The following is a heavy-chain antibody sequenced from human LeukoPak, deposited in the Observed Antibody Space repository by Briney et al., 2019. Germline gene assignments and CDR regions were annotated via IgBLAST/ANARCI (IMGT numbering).Heavy chain of an antibody. D-gene: IGHD2-15*01. CDR2: IYSGGNI. Sequence: GGSLRLSCAASGFTVSSAYMSWVRQAPGKGLEWVSVIYSGGNIYYIESVKGRFTISRDTSKNTLYLQMNSLRAENTAVYFCAGRHCSGGGCYFAGADPFDYWGQGTLVTVSS. J-gene: IGHJ4*02. CDR1: GFTVSSAY. V-gene: IGHV3-53*01. CDR3: AGRHCSGGGCYFAGADPFDY.